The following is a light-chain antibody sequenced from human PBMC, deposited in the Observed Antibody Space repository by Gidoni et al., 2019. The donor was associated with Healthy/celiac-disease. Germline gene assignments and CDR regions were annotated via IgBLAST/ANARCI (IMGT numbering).Light chain of an antibody. V-gene: IGKV3-11*01. CDR2: DAS. J-gene: IGKJ4*01. CDR1: QSVSSY. CDR3: QQRSNWPPLLT. Sequence: EILLTQSPATLSLSPGERATLSCRASQSVSSYLAWYQQKPGQAPRLLIYDASNWATGIPARFSGSGCGTDFTLTISSLEPEDFAVYYCQQRSNWPPLLTFGGGTKVEIK.